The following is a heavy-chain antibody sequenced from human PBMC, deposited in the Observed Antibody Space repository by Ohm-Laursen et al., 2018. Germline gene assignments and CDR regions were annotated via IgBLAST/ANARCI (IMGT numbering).Heavy chain of an antibody. Sequence: ASVKVSCKASGYTFTSCYMHWVRQAPGQGLEWMGIINPSGGSTSYAQKFQGRVTMTRDTSTSTVYMELSSLRSEDTAVYYCARDQRRYFDWLSSGYYGMDVWGQGTTVTVSS. CDR1: GYTFTSCY. V-gene: IGHV1-46*01. CDR2: INPSGGST. CDR3: ARDQRRYFDWLSSGYYGMDV. J-gene: IGHJ6*02. D-gene: IGHD3-9*01.